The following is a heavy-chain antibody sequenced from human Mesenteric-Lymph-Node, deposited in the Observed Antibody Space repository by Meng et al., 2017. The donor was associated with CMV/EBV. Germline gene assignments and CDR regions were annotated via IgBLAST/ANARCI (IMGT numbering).Heavy chain of an antibody. CDR1: GFTFSNAW. J-gene: IGHJ6*02. D-gene: IGHD6-6*01. Sequence: GESLKISCAASGFTFSNAWMSWVRQAPGKGLEWVGRIKSKTDGGTTDYAAPVKGRFTISRDDSKNTLYLQMNSLKTEDTAVYYCTREYSSSSWVYYYYGMDVWGQGTTVTVSS. CDR3: TREYSSSSWVYYYYGMDV. V-gene: IGHV3-15*01. CDR2: IKSKTDGGTT.